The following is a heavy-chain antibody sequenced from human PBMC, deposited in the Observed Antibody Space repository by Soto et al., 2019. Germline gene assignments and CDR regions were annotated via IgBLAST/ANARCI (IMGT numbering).Heavy chain of an antibody. Sequence: GGSLRLSCAASGFTFSDYYMSWTRQAPGKGQEWVSYISSSGSTIYYADSVKGRVTISRDNAKNLLYLQMNGLRAEVPAVYYCARDYRAGVNILDYGGQGTLVTVS. V-gene: IGHV3-11*01. J-gene: IGHJ4*02. D-gene: IGHD2-15*01. CDR1: GFTFSDYY. CDR2: ISSSGSTI. CDR3: ARDYRAGVNILDY.